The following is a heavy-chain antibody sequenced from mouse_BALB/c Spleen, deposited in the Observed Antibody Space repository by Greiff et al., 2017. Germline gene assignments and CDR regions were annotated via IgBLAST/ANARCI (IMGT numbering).Heavy chain of an antibody. V-gene: IGHV5-9-1*01. CDR2: ISSGGSYT. J-gene: IGHJ4*01. CDR1: GFTFSSYA. CDR3: ARNWDGRAMDY. D-gene: IGHD4-1*01. Sequence: EVMLVESGGGLVKPGGSLKLSCAASGFTFSSYAMSWVRQTPEKRLEWVAIISSGGSYTYYPDSVKGRFTISRDNAKNTLYLQMSSLRSEDTAMYYCARNWDGRAMDYWGQGTSVTVSS.